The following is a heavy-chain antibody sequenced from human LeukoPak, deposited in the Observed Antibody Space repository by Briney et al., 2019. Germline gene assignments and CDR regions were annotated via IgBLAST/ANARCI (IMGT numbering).Heavy chain of an antibody. D-gene: IGHD6-13*01. CDR2: ISSSGSTI. CDR1: GFTFSSYE. Sequence: GGSLRLSCAASGFTFSSYEMNWVRQAPGKGLEWVSYISSSGSTIYYADSVKGRFTISRDNAKNSLYLQMNSLRAEDTAVYYCGGTPGYSSSWYYFDYWGQGTLVTVSS. J-gene: IGHJ4*02. CDR3: GGTPGYSSSWYYFDY. V-gene: IGHV3-48*03.